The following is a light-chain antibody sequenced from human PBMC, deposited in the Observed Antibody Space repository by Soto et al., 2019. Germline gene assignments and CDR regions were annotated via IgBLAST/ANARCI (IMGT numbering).Light chain of an antibody. CDR1: QSVTKY. CDR3: QQRRNWPLT. Sequence: EVVLTQSPATLSLSPGERATLSCRASQSVTKYLAWYQQKPGQALRLLIYDVSKRATGIPARFSGSGSETDFTLTISSLEPGDFAVYYCQQRRNWPLTFGGGTKVEIK. V-gene: IGKV3-11*01. CDR2: DVS. J-gene: IGKJ4*01.